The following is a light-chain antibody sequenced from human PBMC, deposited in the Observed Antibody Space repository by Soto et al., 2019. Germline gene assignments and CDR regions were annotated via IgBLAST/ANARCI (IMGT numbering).Light chain of an antibody. CDR2: GAS. Sequence: EMVMWQAARSLGAARGDRGSLSCWVSQSVSSKLAWYQQKPGHAPTLLIYGASTRATRIPARFSGSGSANEFPLTISSLQPEDPATPPCQPRYPTPWTPGQ. CDR3: QPRYPTPWT. V-gene: IGKV3-15*01. J-gene: IGKJ1*01. CDR1: QSVSSK.